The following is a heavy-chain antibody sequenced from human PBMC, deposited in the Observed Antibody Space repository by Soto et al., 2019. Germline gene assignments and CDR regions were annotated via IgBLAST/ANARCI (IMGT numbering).Heavy chain of an antibody. CDR3: ARTGLTIAAHNKWPTRGP. CDR1: GYTFTSYG. Sequence: QVQLVQSGAEVKKPGASVKVSCKASGYTFTSYGISWVRQAPGQGLEWMGWISAYNGNTNYAQKLQGRDTMTTDTSTSTAYMELRSLRSDDTAVYYCARTGLTIAAHNKWPTRGPWGQGTLVTVSS. J-gene: IGHJ5*02. V-gene: IGHV1-18*01. CDR2: ISAYNGNT. D-gene: IGHD6-13*01.